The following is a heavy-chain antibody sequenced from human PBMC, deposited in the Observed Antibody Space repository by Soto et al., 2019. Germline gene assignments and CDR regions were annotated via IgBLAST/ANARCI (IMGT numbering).Heavy chain of an antibody. J-gene: IGHJ4*02. V-gene: IGHV3-21*01. CDR2: ISSSSSYI. Sequence: EVQLVESGGGLVKPGGSLRLSCAASGFTFSTYSMNWVRQAPGKGLEWVSSISSSSSYIYYADSVKGRFTISRDNAKNSLYLQMNSLRAEDTAVYFCARELGQIFDYWGQGTLVTVSS. CDR1: GFTFSTYS. CDR3: ARELGQIFDY.